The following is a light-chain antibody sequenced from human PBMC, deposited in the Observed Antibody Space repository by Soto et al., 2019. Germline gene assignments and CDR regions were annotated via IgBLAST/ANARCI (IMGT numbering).Light chain of an antibody. V-gene: IGKV1-39*01. CDR2: AAS. CDR3: QQSYSTPYT. Sequence: EIQMTQSPSSLSAAGGDRVTITCRASQSISSYVNGDQQKPGTAPKLLIYAASSLQSGVPSRFSGSGSGTDFTLTISSLQPEDFATYYCQQSYSTPYTFGQGTKLEIK. CDR1: QSISSY. J-gene: IGKJ2*01.